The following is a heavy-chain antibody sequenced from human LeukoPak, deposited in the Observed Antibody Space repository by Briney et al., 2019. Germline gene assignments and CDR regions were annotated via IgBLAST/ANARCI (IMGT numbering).Heavy chain of an antibody. Sequence: ASVNVSCKASGYTFTSYGISWVRRAPGQGLEWMGWISAYNGNTNYAQKLQGRVTMTTDTSTSTAYMELRSLRSDDTAVYYCARDRGSSIWFGGYWFDPWGQGTLVTVSS. J-gene: IGHJ5*02. CDR3: ARDRGSSIWFGGYWFDP. CDR2: ISAYNGNT. V-gene: IGHV1-18*01. D-gene: IGHD3-10*01. CDR1: GYTFTSYG.